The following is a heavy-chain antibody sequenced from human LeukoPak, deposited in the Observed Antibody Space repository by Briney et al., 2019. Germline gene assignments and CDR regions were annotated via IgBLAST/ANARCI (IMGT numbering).Heavy chain of an antibody. Sequence: PGGSLRLSCAASGFTVITSFMSWVRRAPGKGLEWISVIYNDGTTYYADSVKGRFTISRDNPKNTLYLQMNTLRAEDTAVYYCTKTGGPWDWGQGTLVTVSS. J-gene: IGHJ4*02. D-gene: IGHD7-27*01. V-gene: IGHV3-53*01. CDR3: TKTGGPWD. CDR1: GFTVITSF. CDR2: IYNDGTT.